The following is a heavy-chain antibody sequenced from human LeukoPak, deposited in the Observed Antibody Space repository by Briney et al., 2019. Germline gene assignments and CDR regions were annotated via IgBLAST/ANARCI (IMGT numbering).Heavy chain of an antibody. Sequence: PGGSLRLSCAASGFTFGSYSMNWVRQAPGKGLEWVSSISSSSSYIYYADSVKGRFTISRDNAKNSLYLQMNSLRAEDTAVYYCARDPEGDCCPYWGQGTLVTVSS. V-gene: IGHV3-21*01. CDR3: ARDPEGDCCPY. D-gene: IGHD2-21*02. CDR1: GFTFGSYS. J-gene: IGHJ4*02. CDR2: ISSSSSYI.